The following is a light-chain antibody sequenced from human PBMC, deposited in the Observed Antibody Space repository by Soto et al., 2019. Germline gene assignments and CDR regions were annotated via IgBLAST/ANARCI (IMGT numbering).Light chain of an antibody. CDR2: AAS. V-gene: IGKV1-39*01. CDR3: QHYKTWPLA. Sequence: EIQVTQSPTSLSASVGDRVTITCRASRSIGNNLNWYQQRPGKAPQLLIYAASSLQSGVPSRFSGSSSGTEFTLTISSLQSEDFAVYYCQHYKTWPLAFGGGTKVEIK. CDR1: RSIGNN. J-gene: IGKJ4*01.